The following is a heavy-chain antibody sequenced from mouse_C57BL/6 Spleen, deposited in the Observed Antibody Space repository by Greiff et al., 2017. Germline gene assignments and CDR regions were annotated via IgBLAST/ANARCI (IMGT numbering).Heavy chain of an antibody. CDR1: GYSFTGYY. Sequence: EVQLQQSGPELVKPGASVKISCKASGYSFTGYYMNWVKQSPEKSLEWIGEINPSTGGTTYNQKFKAKATLTVDKSSSTAYMQLKSLTSEDSAVYYCARRPVGNAMDYWGQGTSVTVSS. CDR2: INPSTGGT. CDR3: ARRPVGNAMDY. V-gene: IGHV1-42*01. J-gene: IGHJ4*01. D-gene: IGHD1-1*01.